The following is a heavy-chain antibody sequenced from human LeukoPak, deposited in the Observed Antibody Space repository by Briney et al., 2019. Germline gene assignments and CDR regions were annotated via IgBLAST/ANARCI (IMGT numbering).Heavy chain of an antibody. D-gene: IGHD2-15*01. Sequence: SETLSLTCTVSGGPISSSSYFWGWVRQPPGKGLEWIGSISYSGSTYYTPSLKSRVTISVGTSKNQFSLKLNSVTAADTAVYYCARSVNIVVEYYFDYWGQGTLVTASS. CDR2: ISYSGST. J-gene: IGHJ4*02. CDR1: GGPISSSSYF. CDR3: ARSVNIVVEYYFDY. V-gene: IGHV4-39*01.